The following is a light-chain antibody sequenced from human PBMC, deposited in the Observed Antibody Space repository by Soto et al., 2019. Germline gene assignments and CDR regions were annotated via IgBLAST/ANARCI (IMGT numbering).Light chain of an antibody. CDR1: QSVSSSY. CDR3: QQYGSSPLT. CDR2: GAS. J-gene: IGKJ5*01. Sequence: EIVLTQSPGTLSLSPGERATLSCRASQSVSSSYLAWYQQKPGQAPRLLIYGASSRATGIPDRFSGSGSGTDFTLTISRLEPEDFAVYYCQQYGSSPLTLGQRTRLELK. V-gene: IGKV3-20*01.